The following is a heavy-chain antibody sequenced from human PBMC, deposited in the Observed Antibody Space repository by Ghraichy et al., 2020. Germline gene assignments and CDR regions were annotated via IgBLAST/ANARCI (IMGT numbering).Heavy chain of an antibody. D-gene: IGHD1-14*01. Sequence: ASVKVSCKASGYTFTSFNIHWIYQASGQRLQWMGWINVGNGNTKHSQRFRGRVTTISDTSARTVYMELSSLTSEDTGVYYCARGGPATRKDFDYWGQGTLVTVSS. J-gene: IGHJ4*02. CDR3: ARGGPATRKDFDY. CDR1: GYTFTSFN. CDR2: INVGNGNT. V-gene: IGHV1-3*01.